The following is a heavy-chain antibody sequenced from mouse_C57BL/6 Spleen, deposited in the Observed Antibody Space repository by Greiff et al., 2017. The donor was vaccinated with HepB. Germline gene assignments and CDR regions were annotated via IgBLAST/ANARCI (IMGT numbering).Heavy chain of an antibody. V-gene: IGHV1-61*01. CDR1: GYTFTSYW. CDR3: ARSGDSSGTPFAY. J-gene: IGHJ3*01. D-gene: IGHD3-2*02. Sequence: QVQLQQPGAELVRPGSSVKLSCKASGYTFTSYWMDWVKQRPGQGLEWIGNIYPSDSETHYNQKFKDKATLTVDKSSSTAYMQLSSLTSEDSEVYYCARSGDSSGTPFAYWGQGTLVTVSA. CDR2: IYPSDSET.